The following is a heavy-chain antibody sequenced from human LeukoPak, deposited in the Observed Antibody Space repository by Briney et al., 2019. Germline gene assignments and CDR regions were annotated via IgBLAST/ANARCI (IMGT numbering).Heavy chain of an antibody. CDR2: IIPIFGTA. V-gene: IGHV1-69*05. D-gene: IGHD6-13*01. Sequence: GASVKVSCKASGGTFSSYAISWVRQAPGQGLEWMGGIIPIFGTANYAQKFQGRVTITTDESTSTAYMELSSLRSEDTAVYYCARDQRSAKSIAAAGTYYYMDVWGKGTRSPSP. CDR3: ARDQRSAKSIAAAGTYYYMDV. J-gene: IGHJ6*03. CDR1: GGTFSSYA.